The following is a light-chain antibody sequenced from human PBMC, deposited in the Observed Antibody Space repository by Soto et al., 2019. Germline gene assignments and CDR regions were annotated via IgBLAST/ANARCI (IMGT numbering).Light chain of an antibody. Sequence: ELVLTQSPGTLSLSPGERATLSCRASQTVNNNYLAWYQQIPGQAPRLLISGASGRATGTPDRFSGSASGTDFTLTISRLEPEDFEVYYCQQYGSSPLTFGGGTKV. CDR1: QTVNNNY. V-gene: IGKV3-20*01. J-gene: IGKJ4*01. CDR3: QQYGSSPLT. CDR2: GAS.